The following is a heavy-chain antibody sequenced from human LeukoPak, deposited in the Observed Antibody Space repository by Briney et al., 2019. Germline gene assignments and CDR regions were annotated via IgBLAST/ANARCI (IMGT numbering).Heavy chain of an antibody. Sequence: GGSLRLSCAASGFTFSSYWMHWVRQAPGKGLVLVSRINSDGSSTSYADSVKGRFTISRDNAKNTLYLQMNSLRAEDTAVYYCASPYCSSTSCYVGPFFGGQGTLVTVSS. CDR2: INSDGSST. D-gene: IGHD2-2*01. V-gene: IGHV3-74*01. J-gene: IGHJ4*02. CDR3: ASPYCSSTSCYVGPFF. CDR1: GFTFSSYW.